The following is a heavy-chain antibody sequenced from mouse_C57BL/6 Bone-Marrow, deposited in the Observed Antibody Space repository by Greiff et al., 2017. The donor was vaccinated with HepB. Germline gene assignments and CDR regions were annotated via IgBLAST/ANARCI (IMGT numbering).Heavy chain of an antibody. CDR2: IYPGNSYT. V-gene: IGHV1-5*01. D-gene: IGHD2-3*01. CDR3: TLYAGNWYFDV. CDR1: GYTFTSYW. J-gene: IGHJ1*03. Sequence: EVQLQQSGTVLARPGASVKMSCKTSGYTFTSYWMHWVKQRPGQGLEWIWAIYPGNSYTSYNQKFKGKAKLTAVTSASTAYMELSSLTNEDSAVYYCTLYAGNWYFDVWGTGTTVTVSS.